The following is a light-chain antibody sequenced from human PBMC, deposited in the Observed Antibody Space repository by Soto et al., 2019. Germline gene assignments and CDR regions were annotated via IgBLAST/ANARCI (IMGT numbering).Light chain of an antibody. CDR1: TSDVGDYNY. CDR2: EVS. J-gene: IGLJ1*01. Sequence: QSALTQPASVSGSPGQSITISCTGTTSDVGDYNYVSWYQQHPGKVPKVLIYEVSNRPSGVSYRFSGSKSGNTASLTISGLQAEDEASYYCFSYTTSSAPYDFGSGTKLTVL. CDR3: FSYTTSSAPYD. V-gene: IGLV2-14*01.